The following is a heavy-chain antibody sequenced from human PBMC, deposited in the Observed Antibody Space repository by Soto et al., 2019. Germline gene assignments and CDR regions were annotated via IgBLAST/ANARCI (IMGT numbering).Heavy chain of an antibody. CDR1: GFTVASYG. D-gene: IGHD1-26*01. Sequence: PWGTLRPPCASSGFTVASYGMHKVRQASGLGLEWVAVISYDGSNKYYADSVKGRFTISRDNSKNTLYLQMNSLRAEDTAVYYCATSGHIVGATTGTGAFWGQGTLVTVSS. J-gene: IGHJ4*02. V-gene: IGHV3-30*03. CDR2: ISYDGSNK. CDR3: ATSGHIVGATTGTGAF.